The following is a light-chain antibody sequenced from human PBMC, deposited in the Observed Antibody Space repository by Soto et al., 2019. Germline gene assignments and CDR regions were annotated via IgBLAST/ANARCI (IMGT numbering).Light chain of an antibody. J-gene: IGLJ1*01. V-gene: IGLV1-40*01. CDR3: HSYDRSLCGNYV. Sequence: QSVLTQPPSVSGAPGQRVTISCTGSSSNIGAGYDVHWYQQLPGTAPKLLIYGNSNRPSGVPDRFSGSKSGTSASLAITGLQAEDKADYYCHSYDRSLCGNYVSGTGTKLT. CDR1: SSNIGAGYD. CDR2: GNS.